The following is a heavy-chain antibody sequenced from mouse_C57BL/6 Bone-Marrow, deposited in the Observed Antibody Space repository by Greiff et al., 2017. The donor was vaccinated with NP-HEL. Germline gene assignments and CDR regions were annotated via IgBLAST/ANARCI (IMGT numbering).Heavy chain of an antibody. D-gene: IGHD2-2*01. Sequence: VKLMESGPGLVQPSQSRSITWTVSGFSLTSYGVHWVRQSPGKGLEWLGVIWSGGSTDYDAAFISRLSISKDNSKSQVFFKMNSLQADDTAIYYCARIPMVTYAMDYWGQGTSVTVSS. V-gene: IGHV2-2*01. CDR3: ARIPMVTYAMDY. CDR2: IWSGGST. J-gene: IGHJ4*01. CDR1: GFSLTSYG.